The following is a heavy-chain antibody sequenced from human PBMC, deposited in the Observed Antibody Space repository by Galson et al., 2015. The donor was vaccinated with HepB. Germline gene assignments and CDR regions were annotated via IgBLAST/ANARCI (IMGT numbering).Heavy chain of an antibody. J-gene: IGHJ6*02. Sequence: SLRLSCAASGFNVSENYMTWVRQAPGKGLECVSLTYYTGTTYYADSVKGRIAISRDVSKNMLYLQANSLRAEDTAVYYCARGSYNNYRYGMDVWGQGTTVTVSS. CDR2: TYYTGTT. CDR1: GFNVSENY. CDR3: ARGSYNNYRYGMDV. V-gene: IGHV3-53*01. D-gene: IGHD4-11*01.